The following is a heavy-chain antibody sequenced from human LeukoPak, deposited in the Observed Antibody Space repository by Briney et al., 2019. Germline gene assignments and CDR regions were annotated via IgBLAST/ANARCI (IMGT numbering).Heavy chain of an antibody. D-gene: IGHD3-10*01. CDR2: ISSSTSYT. Sequence: GGSLRLSCAVSGFTFRDTYMSWIRQAPGKGLEWVSHISSSTSYTNYADSVKGRFTISRDSAKNSLYLQMNSLRAEDTPVYFCARVRGYGSGSYRSFDYWGQGTLVTVSS. CDR1: GFTFRDTY. V-gene: IGHV3-11*05. J-gene: IGHJ4*02. CDR3: ARVRGYGSGSYRSFDY.